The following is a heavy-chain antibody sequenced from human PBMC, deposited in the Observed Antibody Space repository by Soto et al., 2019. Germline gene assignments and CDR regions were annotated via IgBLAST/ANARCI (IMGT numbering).Heavy chain of an antibody. CDR3: ASRSPALDY. CDR1: GFTFSSYG. CDR2: IWYDGSNK. Sequence: GGSLRLSCAASGFTFSSYGMHWVRQAPGKGLEWVAVIWYDGSNKYYADFVKGRFTISRDNSKNTLYLQMNSLRAGDTAVYYCASRSPALDYWGQGTLVTVSS. J-gene: IGHJ4*02. V-gene: IGHV3-33*01. D-gene: IGHD2-2*01.